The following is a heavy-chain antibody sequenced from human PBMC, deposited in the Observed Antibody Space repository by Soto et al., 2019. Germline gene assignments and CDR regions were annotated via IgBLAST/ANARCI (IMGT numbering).Heavy chain of an antibody. Sequence: QVQLVQSGAEVEEPGASVKVSCKASGYTFTSYDVSWVRQVPGQGLEWMGWISPYNGNAVYAEQLQGRVTMTTDTSTNTVYMELRNLRSDDTAVYFCARDSHTSGYYYDYYFDLWGRGTLVTVSS. J-gene: IGHJ2*01. CDR2: ISPYNGNA. D-gene: IGHD3-22*01. V-gene: IGHV1-18*01. CDR1: GYTFTSYD. CDR3: ARDSHTSGYYYDYYFDL.